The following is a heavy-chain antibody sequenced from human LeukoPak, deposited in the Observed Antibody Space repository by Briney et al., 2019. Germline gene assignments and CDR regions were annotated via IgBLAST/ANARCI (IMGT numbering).Heavy chain of an antibody. V-gene: IGHV4-30-4*02. CDR2: IYYSGST. CDR3: ARARSDNYYDSSGYVDY. D-gene: IGHD3-22*01. CDR1: GGSISSGDYY. Sequence: SSETLSLTCTVSGGSISSGDYYWSWIRQPPGKGLEWIGYIYYSGSTYYNPSLKSRVTISVDTSKNQFSLKLSSVTAADTAVYYCARARSDNYYDSSGYVDYWGQGTLVTVSS. J-gene: IGHJ4*02.